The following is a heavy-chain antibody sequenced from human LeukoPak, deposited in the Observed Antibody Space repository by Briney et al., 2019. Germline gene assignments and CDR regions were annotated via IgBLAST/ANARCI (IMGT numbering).Heavy chain of an antibody. CDR2: MSSDGGTT. V-gene: IGHV3-64*01. CDR1: GFTLTNFA. CDR3: ARGGSLSAYDS. D-gene: IGHD2/OR15-2a*01. Sequence: PGGSLRLSCATSGFTLTNFAMNWVRQAPGKGLEYVSAMSSDGGTTYYANSVKGRFTMSRDKSKNALYLQMGSLRPDDTAVYYCARGGSLSAYDSWGQGTLVTVSS. J-gene: IGHJ4*02.